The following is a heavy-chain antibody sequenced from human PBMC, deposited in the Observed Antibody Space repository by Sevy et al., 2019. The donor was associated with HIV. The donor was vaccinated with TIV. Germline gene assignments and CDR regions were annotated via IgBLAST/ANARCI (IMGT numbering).Heavy chain of an antibody. CDR1: GLTFSSYW. D-gene: IGHD2-15*01. CDR2: IKQDGSEK. V-gene: IGHV3-7*03. CDR3: ARVLSRQQVAATKAAAFDI. Sequence: GGSLRLSCAASGLTFSSYWMSWVRQAPGKGLEWVANIKQDGSEKYYVDSVKGRFTISRDNAKNSLYLQMNSLRAEDTAVYYCARVLSRQQVAATKAAAFDIWGQWTMVTVSS. J-gene: IGHJ3*02.